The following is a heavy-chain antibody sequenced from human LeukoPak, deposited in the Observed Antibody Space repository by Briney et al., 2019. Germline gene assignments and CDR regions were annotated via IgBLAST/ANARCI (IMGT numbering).Heavy chain of an antibody. Sequence: GSVKVSCKASGYTFTGCYMYWVRQAPGQGLEWMGWINPNSGGTHYAQKFQDRVTMTRDTSISTAYMELSSLRSDDTALYYCASGSSLDGSSGWPTHYYWGQGALVTVSS. V-gene: IGHV1-2*02. CDR3: ASGSSLDGSSGWPTHYY. D-gene: IGHD6-19*01. J-gene: IGHJ4*02. CDR2: INPNSGGT. CDR1: GYTFTGCY.